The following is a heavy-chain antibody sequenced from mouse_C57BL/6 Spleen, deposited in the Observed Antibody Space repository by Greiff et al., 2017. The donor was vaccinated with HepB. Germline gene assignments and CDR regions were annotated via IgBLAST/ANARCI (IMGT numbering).Heavy chain of an antibody. Sequence: EVQLQQSGPELVKPGASVKISCKASGYTFTDYYMNWVKQSHGKSLEWIGDINPNNGGTSYNQKFKGKATLTVDKSSSTAYMELRSLTSEDSAVYYCASQGIGLRRYWYFDVWGTGTTVTVSS. V-gene: IGHV1-26*01. CDR1: GYTFTDYY. J-gene: IGHJ1*03. CDR3: ASQGIGLRRYWYFDV. D-gene: IGHD2-4*01. CDR2: INPNNGGT.